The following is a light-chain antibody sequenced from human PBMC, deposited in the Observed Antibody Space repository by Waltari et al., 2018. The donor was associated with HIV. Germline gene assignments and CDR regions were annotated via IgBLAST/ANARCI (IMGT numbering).Light chain of an antibody. CDR2: DTR. V-gene: IGLV7-46*01. Sequence: QAVVTQESSLPVSPGGTVTLTCASRDGPVTTGPYPFWFQPKPGQAPRTLIFDTRARHTWTPARFSGSLLGGKAALTLSGAQPEDEADYYCLLSNSGARGVFGGGTKLTVL. CDR1: DGPVTTGPY. CDR3: LLSNSGARGV. J-gene: IGLJ3*02.